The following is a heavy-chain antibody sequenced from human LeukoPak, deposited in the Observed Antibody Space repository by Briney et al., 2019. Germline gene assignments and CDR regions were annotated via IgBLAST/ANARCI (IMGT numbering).Heavy chain of an antibody. CDR3: TRERGYSGYDGGNWFDP. Sequence: SETLSLTCTVSGGSISSYYWSWIRQPPGKGLEWIGYIYYSGSTNYNPSLKSRVTISVDTSKNQFSLKLSSVTAADTAVYYCTRERGYSGYDGGNWFDPWGQGTLVTVSS. D-gene: IGHD5-12*01. CDR1: GGSISSYY. V-gene: IGHV4-59*01. J-gene: IGHJ5*02. CDR2: IYYSGST.